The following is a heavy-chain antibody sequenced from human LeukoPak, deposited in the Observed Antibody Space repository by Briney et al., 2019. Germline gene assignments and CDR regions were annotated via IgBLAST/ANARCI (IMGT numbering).Heavy chain of an antibody. V-gene: IGHV4-59*01. J-gene: IGHJ5*02. Sequence: PSETLSLTCTVSGGSISSYYWSWIRQPPGKGLEWIGYVFYSGSTNYNPSLQSRVTISVDTSKNQLSLKLNSVTAADTAVYYCARVSGWKFDPWGQGTLVTVSS. CDR2: VFYSGST. CDR1: GGSISSYY. D-gene: IGHD6-19*01. CDR3: ARVSGWKFDP.